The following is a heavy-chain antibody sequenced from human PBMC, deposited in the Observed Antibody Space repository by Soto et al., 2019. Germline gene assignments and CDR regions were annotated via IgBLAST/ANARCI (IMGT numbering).Heavy chain of an antibody. V-gene: IGHV4-59*01. Sequence: SETLSLTCTVSGGPISSYYWSWTRQPPGKGLEWIGYIYYSGSTNYNPSLKSRVTISVDTSKNQFSLKLNSVTAADTAVYYCARSGGSLDYWGQGTLVTVS. CDR3: ARSGGSLDY. CDR1: GGPISSYY. CDR2: IYYSGST. D-gene: IGHD2-15*01. J-gene: IGHJ4*02.